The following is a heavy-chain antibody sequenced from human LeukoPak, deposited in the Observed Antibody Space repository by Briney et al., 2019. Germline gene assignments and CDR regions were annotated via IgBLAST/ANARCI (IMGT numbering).Heavy chain of an antibody. CDR2: ISNSGSTI. V-gene: IGHV3-48*03. J-gene: IGHJ4*02. CDR1: EFTFSSYE. Sequence: GGSLRLSCAASEFTFSSYEMNWVRQAPGKGLEWVSYISNSGSTIYYADSVKGRFTISRDNAKNSLYLQMNSLRADDTAIYYCAREQFGDYNPFDSWGQGTLVTVSS. D-gene: IGHD4-17*01. CDR3: AREQFGDYNPFDS.